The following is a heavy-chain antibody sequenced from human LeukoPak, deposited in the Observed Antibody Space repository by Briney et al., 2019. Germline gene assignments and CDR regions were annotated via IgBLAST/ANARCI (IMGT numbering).Heavy chain of an antibody. J-gene: IGHJ4*02. V-gene: IGHV1-24*01. CDR1: GYTLTELS. D-gene: IGHD3-10*01. Sequence: ASVKVSCKVSGYTLTELSMHWVRQAPGKGLEWMGGFDPEDGETIYARKFQGRVTMTEDTSTDTAYMELSSLRSEDTAVYYCAKDYYGSGSYWYGQYYFDYWGQGTLVTVSS. CDR2: FDPEDGET. CDR3: AKDYYGSGSYWYGQYYFDY.